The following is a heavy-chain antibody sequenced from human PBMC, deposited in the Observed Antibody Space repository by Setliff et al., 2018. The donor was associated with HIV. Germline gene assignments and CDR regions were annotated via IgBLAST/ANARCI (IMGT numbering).Heavy chain of an antibody. Sequence: SETLSLTCTVSGGSIRTCYWSWIRQPPGKGLEWIGYIFYSVNTNYNPSLKGRVTISVDTSKNQFSLKLSSVTAADTAVYYCARLAREEYCRGRTCYPNWFDPWGPGTLVTVSS. J-gene: IGHJ5*02. CDR3: ARLAREEYCRGRTCYPNWFDP. V-gene: IGHV4-59*08. D-gene: IGHD2-15*01. CDR1: GGSIRTCY. CDR2: IFYSVNT.